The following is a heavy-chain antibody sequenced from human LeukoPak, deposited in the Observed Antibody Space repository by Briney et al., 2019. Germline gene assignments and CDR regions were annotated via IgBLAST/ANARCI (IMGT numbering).Heavy chain of an antibody. Sequence: ASVKVSCKASGGTFSSYAISWVRQAPGQGLEWMGRIIPILVIANYAQKFQGRVTITADKSTSTAYMELSSLRSEDTAVYYCARDRPGTMPFDYWGQGTLVTVSS. V-gene: IGHV1-69*04. CDR1: GGTFSSYA. CDR2: IIPILVIA. D-gene: IGHD2-2*01. J-gene: IGHJ4*02. CDR3: ARDRPGTMPFDY.